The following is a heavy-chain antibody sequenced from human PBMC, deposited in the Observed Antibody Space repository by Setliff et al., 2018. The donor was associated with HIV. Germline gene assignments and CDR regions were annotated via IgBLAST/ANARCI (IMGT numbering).Heavy chain of an antibody. CDR1: GGSIRSDSYY. D-gene: IGHD2-8*02. Sequence: TSETLSLTCTVSGGSIRSDSYYWVWIRQPPGKGLEWIGSIYYNGNTYYNPSLKSRVTISVDTSKNQFSLKLSSVTAADTAVYYCARQESYGNGGLYYFDYWGQGTLVTVSS. V-gene: IGHV4-39*01. CDR3: ARQESYGNGGLYYFDY. CDR2: IYYNGNT. J-gene: IGHJ4*02.